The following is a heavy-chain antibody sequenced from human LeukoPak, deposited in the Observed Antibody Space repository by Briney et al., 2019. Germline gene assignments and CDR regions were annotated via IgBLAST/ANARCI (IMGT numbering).Heavy chain of an antibody. J-gene: IGHJ4*02. V-gene: IGHV4-59*01. D-gene: IGHD6-6*01. CDR3: ARGYTSSSGRPDY. CDR1: GGSISSYY. Sequence: PSETLSLTCTVSGGSISSYYWSWIRQPPGRGLEWIGNIYYSGNTNYNPPLKSRVTISVDTSKNQFSLKLNSVTTADTAVYYCARGYTSSSGRPDYWGQGTLVTVSS. CDR2: IYYSGNT.